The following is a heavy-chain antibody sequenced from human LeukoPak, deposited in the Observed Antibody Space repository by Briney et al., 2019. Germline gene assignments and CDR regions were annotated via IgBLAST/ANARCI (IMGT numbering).Heavy chain of an antibody. Sequence: GGSLRLSCAGSGFTFSNAWMSWVRQAPGKGLEWVGRIKSKTDGGTTDYAAPVKGRFTISRDDSKNTLSLQMNSLQTEDTAVYYCAARGATVTTSSFDYWGQGTLVTVSS. J-gene: IGHJ4*02. CDR1: GFTFSNAW. CDR2: IKSKTDGGTT. V-gene: IGHV3-15*01. D-gene: IGHD4-17*01. CDR3: AARGATVTTSSFDY.